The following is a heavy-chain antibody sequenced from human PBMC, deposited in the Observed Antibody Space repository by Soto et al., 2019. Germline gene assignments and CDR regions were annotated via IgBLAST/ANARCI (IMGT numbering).Heavy chain of an antibody. J-gene: IGHJ5*02. V-gene: IGHV2-5*02. CDR3: AHSLEWFGELLYPNWFDP. CDR1: GFSLSTSGVG. Sequence: QITLKESGPTLVKPTQTLTLTCTFSGFSLSTSGVGVGWIRQPQGKALEWLALIYWDDDKRYSPSLKSRLTITKDTSKNQVVLTMTNMDPVDTATYYCAHSLEWFGELLYPNWFDPWGQGTLVTVSS. CDR2: IYWDDDK. D-gene: IGHD3-10*01.